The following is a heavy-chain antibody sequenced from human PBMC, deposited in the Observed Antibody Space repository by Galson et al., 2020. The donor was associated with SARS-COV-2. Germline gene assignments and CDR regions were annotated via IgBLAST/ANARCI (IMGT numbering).Heavy chain of an antibody. CDR2: IYSGDNT. J-gene: IGHJ4*02. V-gene: IGHV3-53*01. Sequence: GESLKISCAASGFTVSSNYMSWVRQAPGKGLEWVSVIYSGDNTFYTDSVKGRFTISRDSSKNTLYLQMNSLRAEDTAVYYCARTNYFDYWGQGTLVTVSS. CDR3: ARTNYFDY. CDR1: GFTVSSNY.